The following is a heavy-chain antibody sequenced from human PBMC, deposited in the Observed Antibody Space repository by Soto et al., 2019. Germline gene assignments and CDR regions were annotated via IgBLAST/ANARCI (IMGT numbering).Heavy chain of an antibody. Sequence: QVQLQQWGAGLLKPSETLSLTCGVYGGSFSGYYWSWIRQPPGKGLEWIGEINHRGSTNCNPSLKSRVTIAIDTSKSDFSLRLSAVTAADPAVDSWARGRTSSGWANYYYFGMDVWGQGTTVTVSS. D-gene: IGHD6-19*01. CDR3: ARGRTSSGWANYYYFGMDV. CDR1: GGSFSGYY. J-gene: IGHJ6*02. V-gene: IGHV4-34*01. CDR2: INHRGST.